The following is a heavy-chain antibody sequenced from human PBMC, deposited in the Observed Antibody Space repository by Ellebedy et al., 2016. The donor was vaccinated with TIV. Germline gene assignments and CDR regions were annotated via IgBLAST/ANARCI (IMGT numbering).Heavy chain of an antibody. J-gene: IGHJ3*02. CDR2: ISYDGSNK. D-gene: IGHD1-26*01. Sequence: GESVKISXAASGFTFSSYGMHWVRQAPGKGLEWVAVISYDGSNKYYADSVKGRFTISRDNSKNTLYLQMNSLRAEDTAVYYCAKGEVGATTHDAFDIWGQGTMVTVSS. CDR1: GFTFSSYG. V-gene: IGHV3-30*18. CDR3: AKGEVGATTHDAFDI.